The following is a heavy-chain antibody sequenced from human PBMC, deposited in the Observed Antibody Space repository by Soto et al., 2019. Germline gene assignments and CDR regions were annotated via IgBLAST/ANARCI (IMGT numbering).Heavy chain of an antibody. J-gene: IGHJ4*02. CDR1: GFTLSSYA. V-gene: IGHV3-30*04. CDR3: MRSGGIAAAGSSQGVL. Sequence: QVQLVESGGGVVQPGRSLRLSCAASGFTLSSYAVHWVRQAPGKGVEWGAVISYEGSYKYYTGSVKGRFTISRDRSNNIVYLQLDSRRPEDSALYYCMRSGGIAAAGSSQGVLWGRGTLVTVSS. D-gene: IGHD6-13*01. CDR2: ISYEGSYK.